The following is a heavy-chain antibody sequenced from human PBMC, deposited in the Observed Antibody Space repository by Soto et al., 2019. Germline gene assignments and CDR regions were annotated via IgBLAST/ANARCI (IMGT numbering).Heavy chain of an antibody. J-gene: IGHJ3*02. CDR2: IYYSGST. CDR1: GGSISSSSYY. D-gene: IGHD1-26*01. Sequence: ETLSLTCTVSGGSISSSSYYWGWIRQPPGKGLEWIGSIYYSGSTYYNPSLKSRVTISVDTSKNQFSLKLSSVTAADTAVYYCAREPGQGIGAFDIWGQGTMVTVSS. CDR3: AREPGQGIGAFDI. V-gene: IGHV4-39*01.